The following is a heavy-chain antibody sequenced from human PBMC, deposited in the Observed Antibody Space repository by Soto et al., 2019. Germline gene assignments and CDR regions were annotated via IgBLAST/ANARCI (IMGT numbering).Heavy chain of an antibody. V-gene: IGHV4-59*01. J-gene: IGHJ6*02. CDR1: GASISGYY. CDR3: ARLETTATNAGGYFNGMDV. CDR2: IYYSGST. Sequence: PXATLSLPCTVCGASISGYYWSWIRQPPGEGLEWIGYIYYSGSTSYNPSLKSRVTISLDMSKNQFSLKLSSVTAADTAVYYCARLETTATNAGGYFNGMDVWGQGTTVTVSS. D-gene: IGHD4-17*01.